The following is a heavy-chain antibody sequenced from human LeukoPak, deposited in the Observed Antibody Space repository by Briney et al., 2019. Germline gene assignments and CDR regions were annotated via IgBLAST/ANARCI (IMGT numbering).Heavy chain of an antibody. J-gene: IGHJ4*02. CDR1: GYSFTSYW. CDR3: VFCTSCYSFDY. CDR2: IYPGGSDT. Sequence: GESLKISCKGSGYSFTSYWIGWVRQMPGKGLEWMGIIYPGGSDTRYSPSFQGQVTISADKSISTAYLQWSSLEASDTAMYYCVFCTSCYSFDYWGQGTLVTVSS. D-gene: IGHD2-2*01. V-gene: IGHV5-51*01.